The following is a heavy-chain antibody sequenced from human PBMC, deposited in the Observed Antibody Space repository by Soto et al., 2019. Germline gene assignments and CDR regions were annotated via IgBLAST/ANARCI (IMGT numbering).Heavy chain of an antibody. CDR1: GYTFTSYA. J-gene: IGHJ5*02. CDR2: INAGNGNT. D-gene: IGHD2-15*01. V-gene: IGHV1-3*01. CDR3: ARSCSGGSCYFWFDP. Sequence: VASVKVSCKASGYTFTSYAMHWVRQAPGQRLEWMGWINAGNGNTKYSQKFQGRVTITRDTSASTAYMELSSLRSEDTAVYYCARSCSGGSCYFWFDPLGQGTLVTV.